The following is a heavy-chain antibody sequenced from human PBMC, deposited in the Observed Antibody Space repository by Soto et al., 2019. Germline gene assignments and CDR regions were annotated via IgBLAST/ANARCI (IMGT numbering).Heavy chain of an antibody. Sequence: QVQLVQSGAEVKKPGSSVKVSCKASGGTFSSFAINWVRQAPGQGLEWMGGIIPIFGTADYAQKFQGRVTNTADESTSTAYMELSSLRSEDTAVYYFTRKTMGVEYYDGMDVWGQGTTVTVSS. D-gene: IGHD3-3*01. CDR1: GGTFSSFA. J-gene: IGHJ6*02. CDR3: TRKTMGVEYYDGMDV. CDR2: IIPIFGTA. V-gene: IGHV1-69*12.